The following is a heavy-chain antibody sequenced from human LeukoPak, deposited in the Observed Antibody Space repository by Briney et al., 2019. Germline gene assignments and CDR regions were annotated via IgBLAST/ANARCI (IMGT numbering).Heavy chain of an antibody. J-gene: IGHJ4*02. Sequence: GGSLRLSCAASGFIFSSYAMSWVRQAPGKGLEWVSTISGSGGSTYYADSVKGRFTISRDNSKNTLYLQMNSLRAEDTAVYYCAKGPGGEYFDYWGQGTLVTVSS. CDR1: GFIFSSYA. V-gene: IGHV3-23*01. CDR3: AKGPGGEYFDY. D-gene: IGHD3-16*01. CDR2: ISGSGGST.